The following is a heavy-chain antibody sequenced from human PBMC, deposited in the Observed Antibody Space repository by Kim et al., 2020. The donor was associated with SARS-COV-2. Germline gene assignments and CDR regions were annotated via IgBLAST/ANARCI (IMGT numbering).Heavy chain of an antibody. CDR3: AKALCGSGSYFSQEGY. V-gene: IGHV3-23*01. D-gene: IGHD3-10*01. Sequence: SVKGRFTISRDKSKNTLYLQINSLRAEDTAVCYCAKALCGSGSYFSQEGYWGQGTLVTVSS. J-gene: IGHJ4*02.